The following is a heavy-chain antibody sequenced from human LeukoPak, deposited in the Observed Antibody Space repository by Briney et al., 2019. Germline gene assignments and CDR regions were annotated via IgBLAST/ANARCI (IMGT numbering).Heavy chain of an antibody. CDR1: GFSFSSYA. V-gene: IGHV3-23*01. Sequence: PGGSLRLSCAAPGFSFSSYAMTWVRQAPGKGLEWVSTIGSSGDTYYPDSVKGRFTISRDTSKNTLYLQMNSLRAEDTAVFYCAIQKSYYFDYWGQGALVTVSS. CDR2: IGSSGDT. CDR3: AIQKSYYFDY. J-gene: IGHJ4*02.